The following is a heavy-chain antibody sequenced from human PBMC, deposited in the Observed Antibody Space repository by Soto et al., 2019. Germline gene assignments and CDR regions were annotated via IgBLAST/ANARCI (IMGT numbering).Heavy chain of an antibody. V-gene: IGHV3-48*04. Sequence: GESLKISCAASGFTFSSYSMNWVRQAPGKGLEWVSYISSSSSTIYYADSVKGRFTISRDNAKNSLYLQMNSLRAEDTAVYYCAREGYCGGDCYYYYYGMDVWGQGTTVTVSS. D-gene: IGHD2-21*02. CDR3: AREGYCGGDCYYYYYGMDV. J-gene: IGHJ6*02. CDR2: ISSSSSTI. CDR1: GFTFSSYS.